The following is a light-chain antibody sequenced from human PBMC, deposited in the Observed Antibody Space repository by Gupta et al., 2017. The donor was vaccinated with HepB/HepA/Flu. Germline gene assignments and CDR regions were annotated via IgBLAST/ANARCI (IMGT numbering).Light chain of an antibody. CDR1: SGINVGTYR. J-gene: IGLJ3*02. CDR2: YKSDSDN. Sequence: QAVLTQPSSLSASPGASASRTCTLRSGINVGTYRIYWYQQKPGSPPQYLLRYKSDSDNQQGSGVPSRFSGSKVASANAGILLISGLQSEDEADYYCMIWHSSAWVFGGGTKLTVL. CDR3: MIWHSSAWV. V-gene: IGLV5-45*02.